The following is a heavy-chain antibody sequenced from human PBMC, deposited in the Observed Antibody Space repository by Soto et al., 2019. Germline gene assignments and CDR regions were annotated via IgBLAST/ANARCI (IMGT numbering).Heavy chain of an antibody. V-gene: IGHV4-59*08. CDR3: ARQLLRPYYFDY. D-gene: IGHD5-12*01. CDR2: IYYSGST. J-gene: IGHJ4*02. Sequence: SETLSLTCTVSGGSISSYYWSWIRQPPGKGLEWIGYIYYSGSTNYNPSLKSRVTISVDTSKNQFSLKLSSVTAADTAAYYCARQLLRPYYFDYWGQGTLVTVSS. CDR1: GGSISSYY.